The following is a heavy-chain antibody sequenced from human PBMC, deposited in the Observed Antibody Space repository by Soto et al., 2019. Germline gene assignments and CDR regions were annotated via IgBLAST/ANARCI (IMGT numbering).Heavy chain of an antibody. CDR3: ARASLSLRAFDV. Sequence: QGQLVQSGSEVKKPGASVRVSCKSSGYTFTDYYVYWIRQAPGQGLEWMGWISPSRGGTHYAQKFQGRVTTTRDTSINTAYMDLSGLTDDDTAVYYCARASLSLRAFDVWGQGTLVTVSS. CDR2: ISPSRGGT. J-gene: IGHJ3*01. V-gene: IGHV1-2*02. CDR1: GYTFTDYY.